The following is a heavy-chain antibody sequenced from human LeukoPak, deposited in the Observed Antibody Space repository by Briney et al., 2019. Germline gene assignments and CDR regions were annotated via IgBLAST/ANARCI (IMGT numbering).Heavy chain of an antibody. J-gene: IGHJ4*02. CDR1: GFTFSSYA. Sequence: GGSLRLSCAASGFTFSSYAMHWVRQAPGKGLEWVAVISYDGRNKYYADSVKGRFTISRDNSKNTLYLQMNSLRAEDTAVYYCAREKGYGPDDYWGQGTLVTVSS. CDR3: AREKGYGPDDY. D-gene: IGHD5-18*01. V-gene: IGHV3-30*04. CDR2: ISYDGRNK.